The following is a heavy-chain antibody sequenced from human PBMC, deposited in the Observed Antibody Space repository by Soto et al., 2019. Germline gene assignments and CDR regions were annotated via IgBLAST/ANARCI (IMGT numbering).Heavy chain of an antibody. D-gene: IGHD6-6*01. Sequence: TGGSLRLSCAASGFTFSSYAMSWVRQAPGKGLEWVSAISGSGGSTYYADSVKGRFTISRDNSKNTLYLQMNSLRAEDTAVYYCASGGSIAAHRAAGLFDPWGQGTLVTVSS. CDR3: ASGGSIAAHRAAGLFDP. CDR1: GFTFSSYA. J-gene: IGHJ5*02. CDR2: ISGSGGST. V-gene: IGHV3-23*01.